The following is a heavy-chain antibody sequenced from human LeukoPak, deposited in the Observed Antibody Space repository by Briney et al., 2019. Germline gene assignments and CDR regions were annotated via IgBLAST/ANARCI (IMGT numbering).Heavy chain of an antibody. CDR2: IYYSGST. V-gene: IGHV4-39*07. CDR3: AREDIVVVPAAHDY. Sequence: SETLSLTCTVSGGSISSSSYYWGWIRQPPGKGLEWIGSIYYSGSTYYNPSLKSRVTISVDTSKNQFSLKLSSVTAADTAVYYCAREDIVVVPAAHDYWGQGTLVTVSS. J-gene: IGHJ4*02. D-gene: IGHD2-2*01. CDR1: GGSISSSSYY.